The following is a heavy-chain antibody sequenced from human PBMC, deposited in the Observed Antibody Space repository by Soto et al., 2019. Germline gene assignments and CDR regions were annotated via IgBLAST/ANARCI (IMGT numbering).Heavy chain of an antibody. J-gene: IGHJ6*03. CDR2: IIPILGIA. CDR3: ARDRGYCSGGSCYSPPRKYYYYYMDV. V-gene: IGHV1-69*04. CDR1: GGTFSSYT. D-gene: IGHD2-15*01. Sequence: ASVKVSCTASGGTFSSYTISWVRQAPGQGLEWMGRIIPILGIANYAQKFQGRVTITADKSTSTAYMELSSLRSEDTAVYYCARDRGYCSGGSCYSPPRKYYYYYMDVWGKGTTVTVSS.